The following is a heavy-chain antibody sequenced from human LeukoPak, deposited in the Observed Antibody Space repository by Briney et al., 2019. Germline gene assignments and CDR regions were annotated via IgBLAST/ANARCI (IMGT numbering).Heavy chain of an antibody. CDR2: IKQDGSEK. CDR3: ARDPKPYYHWLGGFWSAFDI. V-gene: IGHV3-7*03. J-gene: IGHJ3*02. CDR1: GFTFSSYW. D-gene: IGHD3-10*01. Sequence: PGGSLRLSCAASGFTFSSYWMSWVRQAPGKGLEWVANIKQDGSEKYYVDSVKGRFTISRDNAKNSLYLQMNSLRAEDTAVYYCARDPKPYYHWLGGFWSAFDIWGQGTMVTVSS.